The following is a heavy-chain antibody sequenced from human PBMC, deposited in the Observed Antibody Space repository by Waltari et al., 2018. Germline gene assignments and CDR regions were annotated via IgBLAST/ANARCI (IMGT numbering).Heavy chain of an antibody. Sequence: QVQLQQWGAGLLKPSETLSLTCAVYGGSFSGYYWSWIRQPPGKGLEWIGEINHSGSTNYNPSRKSRVTISVDTSKNQFSLKLSSVTAADTAVYYCARASTAHWFDPWGQGTLVTVSS. CDR1: GGSFSGYY. J-gene: IGHJ5*02. CDR2: INHSGST. CDR3: ARASTAHWFDP. V-gene: IGHV4-34*01.